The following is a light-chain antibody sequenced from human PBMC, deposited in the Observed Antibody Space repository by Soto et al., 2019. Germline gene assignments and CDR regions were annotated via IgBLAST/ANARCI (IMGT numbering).Light chain of an antibody. Sequence: QSVLTQPRSVSGSPGQSVTISCTGTSDVGNYKFVSWYQQHPGKAPQLMIYDVSKRPSGVPDRFSGSKSGNTASLTISGLQAEDEADYYCCSYAGSYRFVFGTGTKLTVL. J-gene: IGLJ1*01. CDR1: SDVGNYKF. CDR3: CSYAGSYRFV. CDR2: DVS. V-gene: IGLV2-11*01.